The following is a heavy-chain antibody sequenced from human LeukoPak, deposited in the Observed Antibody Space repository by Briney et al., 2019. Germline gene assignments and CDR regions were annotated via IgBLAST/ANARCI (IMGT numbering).Heavy chain of an antibody. J-gene: IGHJ4*02. V-gene: IGHV4-39*01. CDR3: ARLVVVAATGNDY. CDR1: GGSISSSSYY. D-gene: IGHD2-15*01. Sequence: SETLSLTCTVSGGSISSSSYYWGWIRQPPGKGLEWIGCIYYSGSTYYNPSLKSRVTMSVDTSKNQFSLKLSSVTAADTAVYYCARLVVVAATGNDYWGQGTLVTVSS. CDR2: IYYSGST.